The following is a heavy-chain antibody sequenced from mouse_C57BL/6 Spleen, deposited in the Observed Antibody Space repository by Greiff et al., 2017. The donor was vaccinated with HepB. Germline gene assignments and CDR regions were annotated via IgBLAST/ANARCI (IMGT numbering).Heavy chain of an antibody. V-gene: IGHV1-81*01. CDR1: GYTFTSYG. Sequence: VQLVESGAELARPGASVKLSCKASGYTFTSYGISWVKQRTGQGLEWIGEIYPRSGNTYYNEKFKGKATLTAAKSSSTAYMERRSLTSEDAAVYFCARYGDYGSRDYWGQGTTLTVSS. D-gene: IGHD1-1*01. J-gene: IGHJ2*01. CDR2: IYPRSGNT. CDR3: ARYGDYGSRDY.